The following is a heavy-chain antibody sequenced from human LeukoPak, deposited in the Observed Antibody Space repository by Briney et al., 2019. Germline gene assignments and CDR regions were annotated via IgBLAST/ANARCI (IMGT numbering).Heavy chain of an antibody. CDR1: GYTFTGYY. Sequence: ASVKVSCKASGYTFTGYYMHWVRQAPGQGLEWMGRINPNSGGTNYAQKFQGRVTMTRDTSISTAYMELSRLRSDDTAVYYCATAYYYDSSGYKYCFGYWGQGTLLPVSS. CDR3: ATAYYYDSSGYKYCFGY. J-gene: IGHJ4*02. CDR2: INPNSGGT. V-gene: IGHV1-2*06. D-gene: IGHD3-22*01.